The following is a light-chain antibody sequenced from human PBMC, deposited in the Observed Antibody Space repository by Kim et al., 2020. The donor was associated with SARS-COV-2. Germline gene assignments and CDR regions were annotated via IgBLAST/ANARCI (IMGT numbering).Light chain of an antibody. V-gene: IGKV3-20*01. CDR1: QSVSSSY. Sequence: EIVLTQSPGTLSLSPGERATLSCRASQSVSSSYLAWYQQKPGQAPRLLIYGESSRATGIPDRFSGSGSGTDFTLTISRLEPEDFAVYYCQQYGSSPQTFGQGTKLEI. J-gene: IGKJ2*01. CDR2: GES. CDR3: QQYGSSPQT.